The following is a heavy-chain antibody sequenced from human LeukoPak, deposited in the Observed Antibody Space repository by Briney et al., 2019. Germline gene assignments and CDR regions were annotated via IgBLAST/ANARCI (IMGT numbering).Heavy chain of an antibody. CDR3: ARGGNIYDYVWGSYRPDAFDI. V-gene: IGHV4-59*01. J-gene: IGHJ3*02. CDR2: IYYSGST. Sequence: SETLSLTCTVSGGSISSYYWSWTRQPPGKGLEWIGYIYYSGSTNYHPSLKSRVTISVDTSKNQFSLKLSSVTAADTAVYYCARGGNIYDYVWGSYRPDAFDIWGQGTMVTVSS. CDR1: GGSISSYY. D-gene: IGHD3-16*02.